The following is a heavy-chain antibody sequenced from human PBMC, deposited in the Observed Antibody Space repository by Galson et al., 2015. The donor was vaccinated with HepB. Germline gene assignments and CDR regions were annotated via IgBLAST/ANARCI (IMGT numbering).Heavy chain of an antibody. CDR3: AREPWNTKFGEFKTVNYNYGMDV. CDR1: GFTFSGSA. V-gene: IGHV3-73*01. D-gene: IGHD3-10*02. J-gene: IGHJ6*01. Sequence: SLRLSCAASGFTFSGSAIHWVRQASGKGPEWVGRIRSKASDYATAYAASLKGRFTISRDDSKNTAYLHMNSLKTEDTAVYYCAREPWNTKFGEFKTVNYNYGMDVWCQGTTVAVSS. CDR2: IRSKASDYAT.